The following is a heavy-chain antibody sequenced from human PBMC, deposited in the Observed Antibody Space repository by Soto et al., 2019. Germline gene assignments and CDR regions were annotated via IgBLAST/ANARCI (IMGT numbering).Heavy chain of an antibody. J-gene: IGHJ4*02. CDR1: GGSITSTNW. D-gene: IGHD4-17*01. CDR3: ARVWATVTSFDY. CDR2: IYHSGST. V-gene: IGHV4-4*02. Sequence: SETLSLTCGVSGGSITSTNWWSWVRQPPGKGLEWIGEIYHSGSTNYNPSLKSRVTISVDKSKNQFSLKLSSVTAADTAVYYCARVWATVTSFDYWGQGTLVTVSS.